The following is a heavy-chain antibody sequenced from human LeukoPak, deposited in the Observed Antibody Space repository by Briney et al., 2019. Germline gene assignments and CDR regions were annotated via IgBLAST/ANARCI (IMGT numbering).Heavy chain of an antibody. CDR1: GESFTSYS. CDR3: ARRVEVNFVGLFGEDNNYYYMDV. J-gene: IGHJ6*03. D-gene: IGHD3-10*02. CDR2: INHTGNT. V-gene: IGHV4-34*01. Sequence: SETLSLTCAVYGESFTSYSWDWIRQTPGKGLEWIGEINHTGNTNYNPSLESRATISIDSSKKQFSLRLTSVTAADTAVYYCARRVEVNFVGLFGEDNNYYYMDVWAKGTTVTVSS.